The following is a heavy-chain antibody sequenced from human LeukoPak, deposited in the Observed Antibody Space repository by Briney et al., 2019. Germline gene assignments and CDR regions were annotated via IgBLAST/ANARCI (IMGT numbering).Heavy chain of an antibody. J-gene: IGHJ6*03. CDR1: GFTFSSYE. CDR2: ISSSGSTI. D-gene: IGHD3-10*01. V-gene: IGHV3-48*03. Sequence: GGSLRLSCAASGFTFSSYEMNWVRQAPGKGLEWVSYISSSGSTIYYADSVKGRFTISRDNSKNTLYLQMNSLRAEDTAVYYCAKMGKTENHYGSGRFSYYYYMDVWGKGTTVTISS. CDR3: AKMGKTENHYGSGRFSYYYYMDV.